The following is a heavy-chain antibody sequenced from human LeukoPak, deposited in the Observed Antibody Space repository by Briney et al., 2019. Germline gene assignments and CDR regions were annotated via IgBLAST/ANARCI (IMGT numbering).Heavy chain of an antibody. CDR3: TTDLSSGYYLHNGH. CDR2: ISGSGGST. D-gene: IGHD3-22*01. Sequence: GGSLRLSCAASGFTFSSYAMSWVRQAPGKGLEWVSAISGSGGSTFYVDSVKGRFTVSRDNPNNTLYLQMNSLKTEDTAVYYCTTDLSSGYYLHNGHWGQGTLVTVSS. V-gene: IGHV3-23*01. J-gene: IGHJ4*02. CDR1: GFTFSSYA.